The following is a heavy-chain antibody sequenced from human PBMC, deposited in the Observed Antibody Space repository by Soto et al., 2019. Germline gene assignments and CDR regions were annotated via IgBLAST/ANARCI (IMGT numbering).Heavy chain of an antibody. CDR1: GGTFSSYA. Sequence: QVQLVQSGAEVKKPGSSVKVSCKASGGTFSSYAISWVRQAPGQGLEWMGGIIPIFGTANYAQKFQGRVTITADESTSPAYRELSSLRSADTAVYYCASRSPGVLSFDYWGQGTLVTVSS. CDR3: ASRSPGVLSFDY. J-gene: IGHJ4*02. V-gene: IGHV1-69*12. D-gene: IGHD1-1*01. CDR2: IIPIFGTA.